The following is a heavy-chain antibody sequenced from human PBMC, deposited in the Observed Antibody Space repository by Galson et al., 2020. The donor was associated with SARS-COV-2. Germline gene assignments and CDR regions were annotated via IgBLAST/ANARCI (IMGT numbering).Heavy chain of an antibody. V-gene: IGHV3-74*01. J-gene: IGHJ4*02. CDR3: GSFIDEDK. Sequence: GGPLRLSWAASGFTFSKYRMHWAPQPQGKGLVWVAHIHKDGITTSYPEPVKGRFTIPRDNARNSVYLQMKSLRDEDTAVYYCGSFIDEDKWGQGTQVTVSP. CDR1: GFTFSKYR. D-gene: IGHD3-16*02. CDR2: IHKDGITT.